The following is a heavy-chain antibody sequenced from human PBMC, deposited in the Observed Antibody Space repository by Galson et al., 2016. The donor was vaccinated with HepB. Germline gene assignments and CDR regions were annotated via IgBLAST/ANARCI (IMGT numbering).Heavy chain of an antibody. CDR1: GFTLSGYN. CDR3: AKGGWYFDY. CDR2: IKLDGSEQ. V-gene: IGHV3-7*03. D-gene: IGHD6-19*01. Sequence: SLRLSCAASGFTLSGYNMNRVRQAPGKGLEWVVNIKLDGSEQNYVDSGKGRFTNARDNAKNSLYLQMNSLRAEDTAVYYCAKGGWYFDYWGQGTLVTVSS. J-gene: IGHJ4*02.